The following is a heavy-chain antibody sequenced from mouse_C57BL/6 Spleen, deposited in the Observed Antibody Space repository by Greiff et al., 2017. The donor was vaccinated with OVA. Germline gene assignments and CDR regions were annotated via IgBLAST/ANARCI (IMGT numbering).Heavy chain of an antibody. CDR1: GFTFSNYW. J-gene: IGHJ2*01. Sequence: EVQLQQSGGGLVQPGGSMKLSCVASGFTFSNYWMNWVRQSPEKGLEWVAQIRLKSDTYATHYAESVKGRFTISREDYKSSVYLQMNNLRAEDTVIYYCTEDGNYEDDWGQGTTLTVSS. V-gene: IGHV6-3*01. D-gene: IGHD2-1*01. CDR2: IRLKSDTYAT. CDR3: TEDGNYEDD.